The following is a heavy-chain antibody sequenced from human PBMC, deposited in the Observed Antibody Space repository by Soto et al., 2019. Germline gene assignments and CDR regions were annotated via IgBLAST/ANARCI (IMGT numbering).Heavy chain of an antibody. V-gene: IGHV3-23*01. CDR2: FSGSGDNT. CDR3: AKGAAARPDYFDF. D-gene: IGHD6-6*01. J-gene: IGHJ4*02. CDR1: GFTFTNYA. Sequence: EVQLLESGGGLVQPGGSLRLSCAASGFTFTNYAMSWVRQIPGKGLEWVSTFSGSGDNTNYAASVKGRFAISRDKSENTRYLHMNSLRAEDTAVYYCAKGAAARPDYFDFWGQGTLVTVSS.